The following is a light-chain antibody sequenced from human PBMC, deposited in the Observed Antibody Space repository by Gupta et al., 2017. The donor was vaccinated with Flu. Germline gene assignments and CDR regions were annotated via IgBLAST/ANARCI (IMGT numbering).Light chain of an antibody. CDR2: RNN. Sequence: NSNIGINYVDWYQQLQRAAPKLLIDRNNQRPSGVPVRFSGSKSGTAATLAISGRRSEDEDDYYCAAWDDSLSGVVFGGGTKLTVL. CDR3: AAWDDSLSGVV. J-gene: IGLJ3*02. CDR1: NSNIGINY. V-gene: IGLV1-47*01.